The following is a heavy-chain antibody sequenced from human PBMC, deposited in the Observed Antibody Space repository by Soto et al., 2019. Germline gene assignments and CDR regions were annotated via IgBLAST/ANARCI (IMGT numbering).Heavy chain of an antibody. CDR2: INSNSGYT. Sequence: QVQLVQSGTEVKRPGASVKVSCKTSGYTFKLYYMHWVRQAPGQGLEWMGWINSNSGYTYYAQDFQGRVTMTRERSTTTVYMELNSLRSDDTAVYYCTRGMDVWGQGTTVTVS. CDR1: GYTFKLYY. J-gene: IGHJ6*02. V-gene: IGHV1-2*02. CDR3: TRGMDV.